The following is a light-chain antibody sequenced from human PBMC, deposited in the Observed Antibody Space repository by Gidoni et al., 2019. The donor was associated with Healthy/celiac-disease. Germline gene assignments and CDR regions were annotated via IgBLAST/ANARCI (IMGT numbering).Light chain of an antibody. J-gene: IGKJ5*01. Sequence: DTQMTQSPSSLSASVGDRVTITWQASQDISNYLNWYQQKPGKAPKLLIYDASNLETGVPSRFSGSGSGTDFTFTISSLQPEDIATYYCQQYDNRITFGQGTRLEIK. V-gene: IGKV1-33*01. CDR3: QQYDNRIT. CDR2: DAS. CDR1: QDISNY.